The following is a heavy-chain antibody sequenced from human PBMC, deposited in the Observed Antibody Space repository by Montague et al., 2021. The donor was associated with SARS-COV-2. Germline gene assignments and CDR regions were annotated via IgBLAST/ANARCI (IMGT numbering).Heavy chain of an antibody. CDR2: INHGGST. D-gene: IGHD3-10*01. V-gene: IGHV4-34*01. CDR3: ARLRDGVVPSPILGVGPYYSYYYIDV. CDR1: GGSFSTYS. J-gene: IGHJ6*03. Sequence: SETLSLTCAVHGGSFSTYSWNWIRQPPGKGLEWIGEINHGGSTKYSPSLKSRLTISADTSKNQFSLKLTSAAAADTAVYYCARLRDGVVPSPILGVGPYYSYYYIDVWGRGTTVTVSS.